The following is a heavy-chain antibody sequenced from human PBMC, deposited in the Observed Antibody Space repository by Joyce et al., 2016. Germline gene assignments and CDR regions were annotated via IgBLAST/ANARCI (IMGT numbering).Heavy chain of an antibody. CDR3: ARNSAPRASTYYGLDV. CDR2: ISSNRNYI. CDR1: GFTFSSYS. J-gene: IGHJ6*02. D-gene: IGHD5/OR15-5a*01. V-gene: IGHV3-21*01. Sequence: EVQLVESGGGLVRPGGSLRLSCAASGFTFSSYSMNWVLQAPGKGLEWVSFISSNRNYIYYADAVKGRFTISRDNAKSSLFLQMDSLRAEDTAVYYCARNSAPRASTYYGLDVWGQGTTVTVSS.